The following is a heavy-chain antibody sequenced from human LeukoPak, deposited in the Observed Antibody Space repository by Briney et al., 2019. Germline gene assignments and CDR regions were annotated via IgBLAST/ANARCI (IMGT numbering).Heavy chain of an antibody. V-gene: IGHV1-8*01. CDR2: MNPNSGYT. CDR3: ATISSGWHSDEY. J-gene: IGHJ4*02. CDR1: GYTFTSYY. D-gene: IGHD6-19*01. Sequence: ASVKVSCKASGYTFTSYYIHWVRQAPGQGLECMGWMNPNSGYTGYAQKFQGRVTMTRNTSTNTAYMELSNLRSEDTAVYYCATISSGWHSDEYWGQGTLVTVSS.